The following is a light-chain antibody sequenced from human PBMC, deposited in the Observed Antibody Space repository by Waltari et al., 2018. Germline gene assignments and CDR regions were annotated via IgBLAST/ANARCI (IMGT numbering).Light chain of an antibody. CDR3: SLYMGSGSWV. Sequence: QTVVTQEPSLSVSPGGTVTLTCALTSGSVSTTSYATWYQQTPGQPPRTLVYKGTSRSSGVPDRFSGSVLGNTVALTITGAQAEDESNYYCSLYMGSGSWVFGGGTKLTVL. CDR1: SGSVSTTSY. V-gene: IGLV8-61*01. CDR2: KGT. J-gene: IGLJ3*02.